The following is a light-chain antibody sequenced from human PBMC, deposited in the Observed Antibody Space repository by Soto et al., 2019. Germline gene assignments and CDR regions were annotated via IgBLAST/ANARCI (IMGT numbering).Light chain of an antibody. CDR2: DAS. J-gene: IGKJ5*01. CDR3: QQSYSTTIT. CDR1: KSVSSY. V-gene: IGKV3-11*01. Sequence: EIVLTQSPATRSLSPGERATLSCRASKSVSSYLAWYQQKPGQAPRLLIYDASNRDTGIPARFSGSGSGTDFTLTISSLQSEDFATYYCQQSYSTTITFGQGTRLEIK.